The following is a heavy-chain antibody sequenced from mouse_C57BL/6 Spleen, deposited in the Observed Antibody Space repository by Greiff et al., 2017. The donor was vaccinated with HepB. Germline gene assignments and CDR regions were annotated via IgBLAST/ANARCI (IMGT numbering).Heavy chain of an antibody. V-gene: IGHV5-17*01. CDR2: ISSGSSTI. CDR3: ARSPHRFYFDY. Sequence: EVKLVESGGGLVKPGGSLKLSCAASGFTFSDYGMHWVRQAPEKGLEWVAYISSGSSTIYYADKVKGRFTISRDNSKNTLFLQMTSLRSEDTAMYYCARSPHRFYFDYWGQGTTLTVSS. CDR1: GFTFSDYG. J-gene: IGHJ2*01.